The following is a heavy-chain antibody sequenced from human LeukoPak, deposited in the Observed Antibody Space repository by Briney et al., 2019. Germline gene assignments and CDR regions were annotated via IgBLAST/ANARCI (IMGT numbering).Heavy chain of an antibody. D-gene: IGHD3-10*01. J-gene: IGHJ4*02. V-gene: IGHV3-74*01. Sequence: GGSLRLSCAASGFTFSSYWMHWVRQAPGKGLVWVSRINSDGSSTTYADSGKGRFTISRDNAKNTLYLQMNSLRAADTAVYYCARRTNDYGSGRSFDYWGQGTLVTVSS. CDR3: ARRTNDYGSGRSFDY. CDR2: INSDGSST. CDR1: GFTFSSYW.